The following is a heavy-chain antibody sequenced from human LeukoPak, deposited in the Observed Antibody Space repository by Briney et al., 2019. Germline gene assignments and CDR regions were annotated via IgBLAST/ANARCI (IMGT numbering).Heavy chain of an antibody. CDR3: ARGTTVVNPGFDY. J-gene: IGHJ4*02. CDR2: INHSGST. V-gene: IGHV4-34*01. CDR1: GGSFSGYY. Sequence: SETLSLTCAVYGGSFSGYYWSWIRQPPGKGLEWIGEINHSGSTNYNPSLKSRVTISVDTSKNQLSLKLSSVTAADTAVYYCARGTTVVNPGFDYWGQGTLVTVSS. D-gene: IGHD4-23*01.